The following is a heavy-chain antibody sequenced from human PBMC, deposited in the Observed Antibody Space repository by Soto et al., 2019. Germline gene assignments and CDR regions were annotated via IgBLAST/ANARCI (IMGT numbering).Heavy chain of an antibody. CDR2: IYYSGST. Sequence: SETLSLTCTVSGGSISSSSYYWGWIRQPPGKGLEWIGSIYYSGSTYYNPSLKSRVTISVDTSKNQFSLKLSSVTAADTAVYYCARHSEQLVPNNWFDPWGQGTLVTVSS. CDR3: ARHSEQLVPNNWFDP. J-gene: IGHJ5*02. CDR1: GGSISSSSYY. D-gene: IGHD6-6*01. V-gene: IGHV4-39*01.